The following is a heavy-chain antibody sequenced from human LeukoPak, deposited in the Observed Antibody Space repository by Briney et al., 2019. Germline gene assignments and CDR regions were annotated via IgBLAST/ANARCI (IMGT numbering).Heavy chain of an antibody. V-gene: IGHV3-74*01. CDR1: GFTFSSYW. D-gene: IGHD1-26*01. CDR2: IDSDGSRI. CDR3: SRDPTYYLRYGYFDY. J-gene: IGHJ4*02. Sequence: GGSLRLSCEASGFTFSSYWMHWVRQAPGKGLVWVSRIDSDGSRISYADSVKGRFTISRDNAKNTLYLQMNSLRAEDTAVYYCSRDPTYYLRYGYFDYWGQGALVTVSS.